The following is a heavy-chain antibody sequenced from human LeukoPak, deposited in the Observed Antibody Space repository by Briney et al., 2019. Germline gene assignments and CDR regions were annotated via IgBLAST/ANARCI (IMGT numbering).Heavy chain of an antibody. Sequence: GGSLRLSCEGSGFTLSNYWMGWVRQAPGKGLQWVANIKTDGSEKYYVDSVKGRFTISRDNAKNLLYLQMNSLRAEDTAVYYCARVGLDPRIAYFGYWGQGTLVTVSS. CDR2: IKTDGSEK. D-gene: IGHD2-21*01. CDR1: GFTLSNYW. J-gene: IGHJ4*02. CDR3: ARVGLDPRIAYFGY. V-gene: IGHV3-7*01.